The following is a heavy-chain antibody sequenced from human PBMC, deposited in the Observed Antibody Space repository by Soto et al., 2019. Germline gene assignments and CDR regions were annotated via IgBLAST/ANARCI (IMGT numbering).Heavy chain of an antibody. Sequence: PGGSLRLSCAASGFTFSSYAMSWVRQAPGKGLEWVSSISANSGSTYSADSVKGRFTISRDNSKNTLYLQMDSLRVEDTAVYYCAKLTTSWGQGTLVTVSS. CDR1: GFTFSSYA. J-gene: IGHJ4*02. CDR2: ISANSGST. CDR3: AKLTTS. V-gene: IGHV3-23*01.